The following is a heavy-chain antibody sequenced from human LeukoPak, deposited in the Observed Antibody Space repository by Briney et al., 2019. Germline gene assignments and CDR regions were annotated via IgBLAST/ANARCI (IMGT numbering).Heavy chain of an antibody. CDR1: GYTFTGYY. V-gene: IGHV1-2*02. CDR3: ARTLRCSSSSGGNY. CDR2: INPNSGGT. Sequence: GASVKVSCKASGYTFTGYYMHWVRQAPGQGLEWMGWINPNSGGTNYAQKFQGRVTMTRDTSISTAYMELSRLRSDDTAVYYCARTLRCSSSSGGNYWGQGTLVTVSS. D-gene: IGHD6-6*01. J-gene: IGHJ4*02.